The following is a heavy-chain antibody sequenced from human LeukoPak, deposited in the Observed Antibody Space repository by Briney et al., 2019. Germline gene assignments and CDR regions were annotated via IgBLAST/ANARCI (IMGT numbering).Heavy chain of an antibody. D-gene: IGHD1-14*01. Sequence: SETLSLTCTFSGGSLSSYYWSWIRQPPGKGLEWIGYIYYSGDTSYNPSLKSRVTISIDTSKNQFSLKLSSVTAADTAVYFCARDITDGRTFDIWGQGTMVTVSS. CDR3: ARDITDGRTFDI. CDR2: IYYSGDT. CDR1: GGSLSSYY. J-gene: IGHJ3*02. V-gene: IGHV4-59*01.